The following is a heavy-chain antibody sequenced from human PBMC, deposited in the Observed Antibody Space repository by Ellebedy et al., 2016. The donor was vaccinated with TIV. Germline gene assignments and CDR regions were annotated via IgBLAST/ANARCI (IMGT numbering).Heavy chain of an antibody. Sequence: ASVKVSXXASGSTFSGYYVHWVRQAPGQGLEWMGRINPNSGGTTYAQKFQGRVNLTRDTSITTAYMELSRLRSNDSAVYYCAVGATTPWGQGTLITVSS. CDR2: INPNSGGT. J-gene: IGHJ5*02. CDR3: AVGATTP. D-gene: IGHD1-26*01. V-gene: IGHV1-2*02. CDR1: GSTFSGYY.